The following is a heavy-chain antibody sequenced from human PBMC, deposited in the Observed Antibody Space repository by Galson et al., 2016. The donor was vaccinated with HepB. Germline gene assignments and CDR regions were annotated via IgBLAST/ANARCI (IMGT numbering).Heavy chain of an antibody. J-gene: IGHJ4*02. CDR2: IWYDGGKK. V-gene: IGHV3-33*01. CDR3: ASACSSTTCYGDFDY. Sequence: SLRLSCAASGFTFSSYGVHWVRQAPGKGLEWVAVIWYDGGKKYYADSVKGRFAISRDNSKNTLYLQMNSLRAEDTAVYYCASACSSTTCYGDFDYWGQGTLVTFSS. D-gene: IGHD2-2*01. CDR1: GFTFSSYG.